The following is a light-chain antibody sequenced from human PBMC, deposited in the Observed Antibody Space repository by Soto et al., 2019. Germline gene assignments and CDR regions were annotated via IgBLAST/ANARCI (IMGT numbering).Light chain of an antibody. CDR1: SSDVGDYIS. V-gene: IGLV2-14*01. J-gene: IGLJ1*01. Sequence: QSALTQPASVSGSPGQSISISCTAPSSDVGDYISVSWFQQHPGKAPKLMIYEVSNRPSGVSNRFSGSKSANTASLTISGLQAEDEADYYCTSYTSSTTLYVFGTGTKVTVL. CDR3: TSYTSSTTLYV. CDR2: EVS.